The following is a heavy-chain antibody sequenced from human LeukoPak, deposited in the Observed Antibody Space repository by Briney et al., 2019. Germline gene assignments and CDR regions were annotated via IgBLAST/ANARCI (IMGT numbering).Heavy chain of an antibody. CDR2: MNPNSGNT. Sequence: ASVKVSCKASGYTFTSYDINWVRQAPGQGLEWMGWMNPNSGNTGYAQRFQGRVTMTRNTSISTAYMEQSSLRSEDTAVYYCARGRFDDFWSGYPQTYGMDVWGQGTTVTVSS. CDR1: GYTFTSYD. D-gene: IGHD3-3*01. J-gene: IGHJ6*02. CDR3: ARGRFDDFWSGYPQTYGMDV. V-gene: IGHV1-8*01.